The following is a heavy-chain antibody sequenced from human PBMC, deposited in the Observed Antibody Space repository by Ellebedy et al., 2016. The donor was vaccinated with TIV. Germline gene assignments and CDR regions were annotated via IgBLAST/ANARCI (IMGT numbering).Heavy chain of an antibody. CDR2: IRTKPNNYAT. J-gene: IGHJ4*02. CDR1: GFTFSDSA. D-gene: IGHD1-26*01. V-gene: IGHV3-73*01. CDR3: TKLYYSVAAGGP. Sequence: PGGSLRLSCTASGFTFSDSAMHWVRQASGKGLERIARIRTKPNNYATTYSASVKGRFTISRDDSQQPAFLQMNDLKTEDTAVYYCTKLYYSVAAGGPWGQGTLVTVSS.